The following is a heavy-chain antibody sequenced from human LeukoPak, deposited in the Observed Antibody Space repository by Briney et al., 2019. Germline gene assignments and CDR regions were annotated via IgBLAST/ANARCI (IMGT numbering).Heavy chain of an antibody. CDR1: GGSISSSSYY. J-gene: IGHJ6*03. V-gene: IGHV4-39*02. D-gene: IGHD2-2*01. CDR2: IYYSGST. Sequence: PSETLSLTCTVSGGSISSSSYYWGWIRQPPGKGLEWIGSIYYSGSTYYNPSLKSRVTISVDTSKNQFSLKLSSVTAADTAVYYCAREVSDIVVVPAAMLRDYYYYYMDVWGKGTTVTVSS. CDR3: AREVSDIVVVPAAMLRDYYYYYMDV.